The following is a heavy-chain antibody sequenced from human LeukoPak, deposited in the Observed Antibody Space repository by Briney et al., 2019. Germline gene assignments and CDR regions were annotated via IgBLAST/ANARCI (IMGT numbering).Heavy chain of an antibody. CDR1: GFTFSSYA. CDR2: ISYDESNT. J-gene: IGHJ5*02. V-gene: IGHV3-30*04. D-gene: IGHD6-19*01. Sequence: GGSLRLSCAASGFTFSSYAMHWVRQAPGKGLEWVALISYDESNTFYADSVKGRFTISRDNSKNTLYLQMNSLRVEDTAVYYCARMASIAVAISWGQGTLVTVSS. CDR3: ARMASIAVAIS.